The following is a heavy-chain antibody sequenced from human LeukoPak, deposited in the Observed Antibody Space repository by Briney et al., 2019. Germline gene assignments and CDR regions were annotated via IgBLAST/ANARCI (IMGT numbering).Heavy chain of an antibody. V-gene: IGHV4-38-2*02. CDR3: AREGGNSYFYY. CDR1: GYSLSSGYY. CDR2: IYRSGST. Sequence: SETLPLTCTVSGYSLSSGYYWGWIRQPPGKGLEWIGNIYRSGSTYYNPSLKSRVTVSVDTANNQLSLKLNSVTAADTAVYYCAREGGNSYFYYWGQGTLVTVSS. J-gene: IGHJ4*02. D-gene: IGHD4-23*01.